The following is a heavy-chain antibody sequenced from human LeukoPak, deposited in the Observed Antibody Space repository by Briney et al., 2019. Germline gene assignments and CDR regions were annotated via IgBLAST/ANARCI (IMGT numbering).Heavy chain of an antibody. CDR2: IYYSGST. J-gene: IGHJ4*02. Sequence: SETLSLTCAVSGGSISSSSGNCWTWVRQPPGKGLEWIGYIYYSGSTYYNPSLKSRVTISVDTSKNQFSLKLSSVTAADTAVYYCARDGPPMAFDYWGQGTLVTVSS. CDR3: ARDGPPMAFDY. CDR1: GGSISSSSGNC. V-gene: IGHV4-31*11. D-gene: IGHD3-10*01.